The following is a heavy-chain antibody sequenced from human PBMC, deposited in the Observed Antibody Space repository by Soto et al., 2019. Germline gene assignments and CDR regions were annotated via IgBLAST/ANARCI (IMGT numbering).Heavy chain of an antibody. J-gene: IGHJ5*02. D-gene: IGHD1-1*01. Sequence: RASVKVSCKASGGTFSSYAISWVRQAPGQGLEWMGGIIPIFGTANYAQKFQGRVTITADESTSTAYMELSSLRSEDTAVYYCATEGYRNWFDPWGQGTLVTVSS. V-gene: IGHV1-69*13. CDR2: IIPIFGTA. CDR3: ATEGYRNWFDP. CDR1: GGTFSSYA.